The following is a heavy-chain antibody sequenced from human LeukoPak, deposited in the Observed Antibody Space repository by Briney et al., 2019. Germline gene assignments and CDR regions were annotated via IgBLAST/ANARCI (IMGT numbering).Heavy chain of an antibody. D-gene: IGHD6-19*01. V-gene: IGHV3-9*01. CDR3: AKGPWGAVAGTELDY. CDR1: GFTFDDYA. Sequence: GGSLRLSCAASGFTFDDYAMHWVRQAPGKGLEWVSGISWNSGSIGYADSVKGRFTISRDHAKNSLYLQMNSLRAEDTALYYCAKGPWGAVAGTELDYWGQGTLVTVSS. CDR2: ISWNSGSI. J-gene: IGHJ4*02.